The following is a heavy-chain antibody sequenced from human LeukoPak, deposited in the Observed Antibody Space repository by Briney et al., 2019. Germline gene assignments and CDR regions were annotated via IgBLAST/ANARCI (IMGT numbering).Heavy chain of an antibody. CDR3: AKGRRSYGCLDY. CDR1: GFTFSTHS. Sequence: GGSLRLSCAASGFTFSTHSMYWVRQAPGKGLEWVSAISGSGGSTYYADSVKGRFTISRDNSKNTLYLQMNSLRAEDTAVYYCAKGRRSYGCLDYWGQGTLVTVSS. J-gene: IGHJ4*02. CDR2: ISGSGGST. V-gene: IGHV3-23*01. D-gene: IGHD5-18*01.